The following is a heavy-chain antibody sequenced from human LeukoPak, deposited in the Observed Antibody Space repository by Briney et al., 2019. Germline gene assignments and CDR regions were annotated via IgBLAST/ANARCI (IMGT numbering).Heavy chain of an antibody. Sequence: SETLSLTCTVSGGSISGSSYYWGWIRQPPGKGLEWIGSIYYSGTTYYNPSLKSRVTISVDTSKNQFSLKLSSVTAADTAVYYCARGGYSYTNWFDPWGQGTLVTVSS. CDR1: GGSISGSSYY. CDR3: ARGGYSYTNWFDP. D-gene: IGHD5-18*01. J-gene: IGHJ5*02. V-gene: IGHV4-39*07. CDR2: IYYSGTT.